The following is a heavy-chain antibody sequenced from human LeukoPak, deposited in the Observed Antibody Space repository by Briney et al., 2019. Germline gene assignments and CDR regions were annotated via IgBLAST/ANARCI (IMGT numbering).Heavy chain of an antibody. CDR1: GFTFSNDW. CDR2: IKNKTDGRTT. V-gene: IGHV3-15*01. J-gene: IGHJ5*02. Sequence: GGSLRLSCAASGFTFSNDWMSWVRQAPGKGLEWVGRIKNKTDGRTTDYAAPVKGRFTISRDDSKNTLYLQMNSLKTEDTAVYYCTTEYYYGSGSYTLDPWGQGTLVTVSS. D-gene: IGHD3-10*01. CDR3: TTEYYYGSGSYTLDP.